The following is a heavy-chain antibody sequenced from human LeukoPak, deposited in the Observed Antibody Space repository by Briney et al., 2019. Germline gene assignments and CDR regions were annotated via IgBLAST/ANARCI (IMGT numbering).Heavy chain of an antibody. V-gene: IGHV4-38-2*02. J-gene: IGHJ4*02. CDR2: IYHSGST. D-gene: IGHD5-18*01. CDR1: GYSISSGYY. Sequence: SETLSLTCTVSGYSISSGYYWGWIRQPPGKGLEWIGSIYHSGSTYYNPSLKSRVTISVDTSKNQFSLKLSSVTAADTAVYYCASLGIQLLPRGYWGQGTLVTVPS. CDR3: ASLGIQLLPRGY.